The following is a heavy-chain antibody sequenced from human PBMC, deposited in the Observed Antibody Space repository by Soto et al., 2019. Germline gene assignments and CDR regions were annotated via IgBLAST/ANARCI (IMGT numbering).Heavy chain of an antibody. D-gene: IGHD2-21*02. CDR2: IYYSGST. V-gene: IGHV4-59*08. J-gene: IGHJ6*02. CDR3: ARTKHAYCGGDCYNLDV. Sequence: PSETLPLTCTVSGGSISSYYWSWIRQPPGKGLEWIGYIYYSGSTNYNPSLKSRVTISVDTSKNQFSLKLSSVTAADTAVYYCARTKHAYCGGDCYNLDVWGQGTTVTVSS. CDR1: GGSISSYY.